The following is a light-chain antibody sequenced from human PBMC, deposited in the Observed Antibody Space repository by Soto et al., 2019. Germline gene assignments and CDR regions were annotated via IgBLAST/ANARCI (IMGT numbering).Light chain of an antibody. J-gene: IGKJ1*01. Sequence: DIQMTQSPSSLSASVGDRVTITCRASQGIGNDLGWYQQKPGKAPKRLIYAASSLQSGVPSRFSGSESGTEFTLTISCLQPEDFATYYCLQHNSYPRTFGQGTKVEIK. V-gene: IGKV1-17*01. CDR3: LQHNSYPRT. CDR1: QGIGND. CDR2: AAS.